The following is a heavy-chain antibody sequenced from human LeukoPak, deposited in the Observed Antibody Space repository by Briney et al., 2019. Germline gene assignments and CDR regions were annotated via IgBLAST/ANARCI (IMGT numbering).Heavy chain of an antibody. J-gene: IGHJ4*02. V-gene: IGHV3-23*01. CDR2: ISGSGGST. Sequence: GGSLRLSCAASGFTFSSYAMSWVRQAPGKGLEWVSAISGSGGSTYYADSVKGRFTISRDNSKNTLYLQMNSLRAEATAVYYFAKAPFFGPFDYWGQGTLVTVSS. CDR1: GFTFSSYA. D-gene: IGHD3-16*01. CDR3: AKAPFFGPFDY.